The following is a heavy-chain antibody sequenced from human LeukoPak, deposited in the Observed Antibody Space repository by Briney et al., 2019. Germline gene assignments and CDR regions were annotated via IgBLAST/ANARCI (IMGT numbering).Heavy chain of an antibody. CDR1: GFTFSSYW. J-gene: IGHJ4*02. CDR3: ARDRYKNAY. CDR2: IKQDGSEK. V-gene: IGHV3-7*04. Sequence: GGSLRLSCAASGFTFSSYWMSWVRQAPGKGLGWVANIKQDGSEKNYVDSVKGRLTISRDNAKNSLFLQMSSLRAEDTAVYYCARDRYKNAYWGQGTLVTVSS. D-gene: IGHD5-18*01.